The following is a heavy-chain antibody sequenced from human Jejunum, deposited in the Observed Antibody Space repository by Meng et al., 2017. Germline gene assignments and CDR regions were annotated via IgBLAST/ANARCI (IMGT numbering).Heavy chain of an antibody. J-gene: IGHJ4*02. Sequence: QVQREESGPGLVKPSGTLSLPCAVSGGSITTDWWNWVRQPPGKGLEWIGEIWHSGASNYNPSLKSRVTISVDKSKNQLSLELASLTAADTAVYYCARGATGTRPFDYWGQGTLVTVSS. D-gene: IGHD5-12*01. V-gene: IGHV4-4*02. CDR3: ARGATGTRPFDY. CDR2: IWHSGAS. CDR1: GGSITTDW.